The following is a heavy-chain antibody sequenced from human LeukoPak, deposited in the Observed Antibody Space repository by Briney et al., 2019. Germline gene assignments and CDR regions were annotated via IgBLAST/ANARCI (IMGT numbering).Heavy chain of an antibody. CDR2: IYHYEGA. Sequence: SETLSLTCSVSSGSMSNYFWSWIRQPPGKGLEWIGYIYHYEGANYNTSLKSRVTMSVDTSKNQVSLKLTSVTAADTAVYYCARHGGCTWSPHNWFDPWGQGTLVTVSS. CDR3: ARHGGCTWSPHNWFDP. J-gene: IGHJ5*02. CDR1: SGSMSNYF. D-gene: IGHD6-19*01. V-gene: IGHV4-59*08.